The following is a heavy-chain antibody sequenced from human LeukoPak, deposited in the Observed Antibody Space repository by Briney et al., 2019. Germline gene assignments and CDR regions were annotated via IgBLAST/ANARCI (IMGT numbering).Heavy chain of an antibody. J-gene: IGHJ5*02. V-gene: IGHV1-46*01. CDR2: INPSDGST. CDR1: GGTFSSYA. CDR3: ARGSGSNNWFDP. Sequence: ASVKVSCKASGGTFSSYAISWVRQAPGQGLEWMGIINPSDGSTSYAQKFQGRVTMTRDTSTSTVYMELSSLRSEDTAVYYCARGSGSNNWFDPWGQGTLVTVSS. D-gene: IGHD3-10*01.